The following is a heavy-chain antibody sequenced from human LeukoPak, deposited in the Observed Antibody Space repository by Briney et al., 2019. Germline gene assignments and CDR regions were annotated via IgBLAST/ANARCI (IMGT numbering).Heavy chain of an antibody. Sequence: ASVKVSCKASGYTFTNYGFSWVRQAPGQGLEWMGWISAYNGNTNYAQKLQGRVTMTTDTSTNTAYMELRSLRSDDTAVYYCARDGYSSGRNWFDPWGQGTLVTVSS. CDR1: GYTFTNYG. V-gene: IGHV1-18*01. CDR2: ISAYNGNT. D-gene: IGHD6-19*01. CDR3: ARDGYSSGRNWFDP. J-gene: IGHJ5*02.